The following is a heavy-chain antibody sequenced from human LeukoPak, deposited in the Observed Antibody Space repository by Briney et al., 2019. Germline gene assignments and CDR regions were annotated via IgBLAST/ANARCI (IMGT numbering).Heavy chain of an antibody. Sequence: GGSLRLSCAASGFTFSTYTMNWVRQAPGKGLEWVSTISGGGGSTYYADSVKGRFTISRDNSKNTLYLQVNSLRAEDTAVYYCAKGGKWDVTPFDYWGQGTLVTVSS. V-gene: IGHV3-23*01. CDR1: GFTFSTYT. CDR3: AKGGKWDVTPFDY. J-gene: IGHJ4*02. CDR2: ISGGGGST. D-gene: IGHD1-26*01.